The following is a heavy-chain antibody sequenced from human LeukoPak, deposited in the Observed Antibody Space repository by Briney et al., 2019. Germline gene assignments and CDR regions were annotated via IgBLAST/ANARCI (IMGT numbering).Heavy chain of an antibody. J-gene: IGHJ4*02. CDR3: ARGGSLAVAPHLYYFDY. CDR1: GFTFSSYA. CDR2: ISYDGSNK. D-gene: IGHD6-19*01. V-gene: IGHV3-30-3*01. Sequence: GGSLRLSCATSGFTFSSYAMHWVRQAPGKGLEWVAVISYDGSNKYYADSVKGRFTISRDNSKNTLYLQMNSLRAEDTAVYYCARGGSLAVAPHLYYFDYWGQGTLVTVSS.